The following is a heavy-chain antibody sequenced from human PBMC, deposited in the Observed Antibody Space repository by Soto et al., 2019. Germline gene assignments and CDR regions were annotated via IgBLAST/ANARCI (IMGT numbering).Heavy chain of an antibody. CDR1: GFTFDDYA. CDR2: ISWNSGSI. CDR3: AKGKLRFLEWPLDY. J-gene: IGHJ4*02. Sequence: VQLVESGGGLVQPGRSLRLSCAASGFTFDDYAMYWVRQAPGKGLEWVSGISWNSGSIGYADSVKGRFTISRDNAKNSLYLQMNSLRTEDTALYYCAKGKLRFLEWPLDYWGQGTLVTVSS. D-gene: IGHD3-3*01. V-gene: IGHV3-9*01.